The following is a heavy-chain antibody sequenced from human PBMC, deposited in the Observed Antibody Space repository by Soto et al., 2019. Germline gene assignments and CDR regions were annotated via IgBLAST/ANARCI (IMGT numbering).Heavy chain of an antibody. CDR1: GFTFSDYY. V-gene: IGHV3-11*01. Sequence: GGSLRLSCAASGFTFSDYYMSWIRQAPGKGLEWVSYISSSGSTIYYADSVKGRFTISRDNAKNSLYLQMNSLRAEDTAVYYCAAYCSGGSCYVLPEYFQHWGQGTLVTVSS. CDR2: ISSSGSTI. J-gene: IGHJ1*01. CDR3: AAYCSGGSCYVLPEYFQH. D-gene: IGHD2-15*01.